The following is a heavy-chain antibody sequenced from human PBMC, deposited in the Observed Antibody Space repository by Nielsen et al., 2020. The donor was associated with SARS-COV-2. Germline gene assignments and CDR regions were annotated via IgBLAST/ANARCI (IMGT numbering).Heavy chain of an antibody. CDR1: GYTFTSYG. J-gene: IGHJ2*01. CDR2: ISAYNGNT. V-gene: IGHV1-18*01. Sequence: ASVKVSCKASGYTFTSYGISWVRQAPGQGLEWMGWISAYNGNTNYAQKLQGRVTMTTDTSTSTAYMELSRLRSDDTAVYYCARLYDYGDFWYFDLWGRGTLVTVSS. CDR3: ARLYDYGDFWYFDL. D-gene: IGHD4-17*01.